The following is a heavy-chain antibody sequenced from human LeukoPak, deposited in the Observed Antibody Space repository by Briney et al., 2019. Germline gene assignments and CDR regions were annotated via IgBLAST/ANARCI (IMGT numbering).Heavy chain of an antibody. V-gene: IGHV1-18*01. CDR3: ARVGITMVRGVPVYFDY. CDR2: ISAYNGNT. Sequence: ASVKVSCKASGYTFTSYGISWVRQAPGQGLEWMGWISAYNGNTNYAQKLQGRVTMTTDTSTSTAYMELRRLRSDDTAVYYCARVGITMVRGVPVYFDYWGQGTLVTVSS. CDR1: GYTFTSYG. D-gene: IGHD3-10*01. J-gene: IGHJ4*02.